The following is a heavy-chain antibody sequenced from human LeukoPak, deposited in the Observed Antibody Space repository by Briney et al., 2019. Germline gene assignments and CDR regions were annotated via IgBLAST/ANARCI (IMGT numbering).Heavy chain of an antibody. CDR2: ISGSGGST. J-gene: IGHJ4*02. V-gene: IGHV3-23*01. CDR3: AKDPRLAYYYDSSGYFPY. D-gene: IGHD3-22*01. Sequence: GVLRLSCAASGFTFSSYAMSWVRQAPGKGLEWVSAISGSGGSTYYADSVKGRFTISRDNSKNTLYLQMNSLRAEDTAVYYCAKDPRLAYYYDSSGYFPYWGQGTLVTVSS. CDR1: GFTFSSYA.